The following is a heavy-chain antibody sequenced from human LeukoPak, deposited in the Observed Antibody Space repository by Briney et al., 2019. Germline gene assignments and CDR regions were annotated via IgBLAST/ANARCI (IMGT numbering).Heavy chain of an antibody. D-gene: IGHD3-10*01. J-gene: IGHJ4*02. CDR1: GFTFSSYA. CDR3: GSPPPLFTMVRGLPNY. CDR2: ISYDSSNK. V-gene: IGHV3-30-3*01. Sequence: PGGSLRLSCAASGFTFSSYAMHWVRQAPGKGLEWVAVISYDSSNKYYADSVKGRFTISRDNSKNTLYLQMNSLRAEDTAVYYCGSPPPLFTMVRGLPNYWGQGTLVTVSS.